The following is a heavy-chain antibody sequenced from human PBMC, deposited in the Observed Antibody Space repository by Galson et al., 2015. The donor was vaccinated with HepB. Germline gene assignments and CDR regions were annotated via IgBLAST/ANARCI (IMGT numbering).Heavy chain of an antibody. V-gene: IGHV3-53*01. CDR2: IYSGGNT. Sequence: SLRLSCAASGFTVSSNYVSWVRQAPGRGLECVSVIYSGGNTYYADSVRGRFIISRDNSKNTLYLQMNSLRAEDAGLYFCAKGYGLFDSWGQGILVTVSS. CDR1: GFTVSSNY. CDR3: AKGYGLFDS. D-gene: IGHD3-16*01. J-gene: IGHJ5*01.